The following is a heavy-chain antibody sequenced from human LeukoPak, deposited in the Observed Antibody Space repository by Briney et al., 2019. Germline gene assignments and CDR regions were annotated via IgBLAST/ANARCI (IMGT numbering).Heavy chain of an antibody. CDR2: IYTSGST. J-gene: IGHJ4*02. CDR1: GNSISSGDNS. V-gene: IGHV4-61*02. CDR3: ARASYSYDINGWVPFDY. D-gene: IGHD3-22*01. Sequence: PSETLSLTCTVSGNSISSGDNSWSWIRRPAGKGLEWIGRIYTSGSTNYNPSLKSRVTISGDTSKNQFSLRLSSVTAADTAVYYCARASYSYDINGWVPFDYWGQGTLVTVSS.